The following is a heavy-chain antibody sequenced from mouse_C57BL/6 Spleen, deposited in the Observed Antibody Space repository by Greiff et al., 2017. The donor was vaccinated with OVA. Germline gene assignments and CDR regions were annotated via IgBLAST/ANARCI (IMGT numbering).Heavy chain of an antibody. D-gene: IGHD1-3*01. J-gene: IGHJ2*01. CDR1: GYSITSGYY. Sequence: EVKLQESGPGLVKPSQSLSLTCSVTGYSITSGYYWNWIRQFPGNKLEWMGYISYDGSNNYNPSLKNRISITRDTSKNQFFLKLNSVTTEDTATYYCASIVVSTVDYWGQGTTLTVAS. V-gene: IGHV3-6*01. CDR3: ASIVVSTVDY. CDR2: ISYDGSN.